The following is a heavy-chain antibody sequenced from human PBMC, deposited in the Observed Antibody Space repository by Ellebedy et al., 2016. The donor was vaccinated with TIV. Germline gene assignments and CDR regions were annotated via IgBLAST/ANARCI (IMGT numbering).Heavy chain of an antibody. CDR1: GFTFDDYA. Sequence: SLKISXAASGFTFDDYAMHWVRQAPGKGLEWVSGISWNSGSIGYADSVKGRFTISRDNAKNSLYLQMNSLRAEDTALYYCAKAPQDTADYYYGMDVWGQGTTVTVSS. D-gene: IGHD5-18*01. CDR3: AKAPQDTADYYYGMDV. V-gene: IGHV3-9*01. J-gene: IGHJ6*02. CDR2: ISWNSGSI.